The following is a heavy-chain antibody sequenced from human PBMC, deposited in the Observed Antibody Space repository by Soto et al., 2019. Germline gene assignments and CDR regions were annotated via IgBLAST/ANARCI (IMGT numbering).Heavy chain of an antibody. J-gene: IGHJ4*02. Sequence: PMVQGRVTMTTDTSTNTAYMELRSLRSDDTAVYYCARDDNMIVVIDYWGQGTLVTVSS. V-gene: IGHV1-18*01. CDR3: ARDDNMIVVIDY. D-gene: IGHD3-22*01.